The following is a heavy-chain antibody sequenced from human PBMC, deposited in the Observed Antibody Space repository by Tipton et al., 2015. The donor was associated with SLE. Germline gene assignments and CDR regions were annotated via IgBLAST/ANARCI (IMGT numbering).Heavy chain of an antibody. CDR2: ISYTETT. J-gene: IGHJ6*02. CDR3: ARHVGVAYYYAMDV. CDR1: GGSISSGGYY. D-gene: IGHD2-15*01. V-gene: IGHV4-61*08. Sequence: TLSLTCTVSGGSISSGGYYWTWIRQLPGKGLEWIGYISYTETTKYNPSLESRVIISVDTSKNQFSLRLSSVTAADTAMYYCARHVGVAYYYAMDVWGQGTTVVISS.